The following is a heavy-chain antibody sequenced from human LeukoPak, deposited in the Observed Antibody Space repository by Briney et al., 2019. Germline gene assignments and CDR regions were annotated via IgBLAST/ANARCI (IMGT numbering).Heavy chain of an antibody. D-gene: IGHD2-2*01. CDR3: ARDRCSSTSCQPYYYYYMDV. V-gene: IGHV1-69*05. CDR1: GGTFSSYA. Sequence: SVKVSCKASGGTFSSYAISWVRQAPGQGLKWMGGIIPIFGTANYAQKFQGRVTITTDESTSTAYMALSSLRSEDTAVYYCARDRCSSTSCQPYYYYYMDVWGKGTTVTVSS. CDR2: IIPIFGTA. J-gene: IGHJ6*03.